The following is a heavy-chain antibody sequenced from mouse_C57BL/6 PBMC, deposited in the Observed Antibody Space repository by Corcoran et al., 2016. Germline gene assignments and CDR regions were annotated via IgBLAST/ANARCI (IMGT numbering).Heavy chain of an antibody. CDR1: GYAFSSYW. D-gene: IGHD1-1*01. V-gene: IGHV1-80*01. J-gene: IGHJ3*01. CDR2: IYPGDGDT. Sequence: QVQLQQAGAELVKPGASVKISCKASGYAFSSYWMNWVKQRPGKGLEWIGQIYPGDGDTNYNGKFKGKATLTADKSSSTAYMQLSSLTSEDSAVYFCASVFLGIYYGSSYGWFAYWGQGTLVTVSA. CDR3: ASVFLGIYYGSSYGWFAY.